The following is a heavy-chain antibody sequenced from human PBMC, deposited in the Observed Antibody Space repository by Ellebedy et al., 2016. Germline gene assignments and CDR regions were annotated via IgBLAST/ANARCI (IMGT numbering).Heavy chain of an antibody. V-gene: IGHV3-30*18. CDR1: GFILSDYG. CDR2: LSYDGGRQ. CDR3: AKARDSSGYSPRALDY. D-gene: IGHD3-22*01. Sequence: GESLKISXAASGFILSDYGMHYVRQAPGKGLEWVAFLSYDGGRQQYADSVRGRFTISRDNSKDTLYLQMNSLRAEDTAVYFCAKARDSSGYSPRALDYWGQGSLVTVSS. J-gene: IGHJ4*02.